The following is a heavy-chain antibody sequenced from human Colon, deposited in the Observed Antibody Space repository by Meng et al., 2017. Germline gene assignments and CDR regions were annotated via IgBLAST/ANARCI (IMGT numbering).Heavy chain of an antibody. D-gene: IGHD3-10*01. J-gene: IGHJ5*02. V-gene: IGHV4-59*01. CDR1: GASIKSYF. CDR2: IYYSGRT. Sequence: QVRLQESGPGLVKPSETLSLTCTVSGASIKSYFWSWLRQAPGKGLEWIASIYYSGRTDYNPSLKSRVAISVDTSKSHFSLNLSSVTAADTAVYYCATSDRVPGWFDPWGQGTLVTVSS. CDR3: ATSDRVPGWFDP.